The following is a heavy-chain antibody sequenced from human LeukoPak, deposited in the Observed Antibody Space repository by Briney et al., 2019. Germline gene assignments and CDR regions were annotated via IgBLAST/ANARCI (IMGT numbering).Heavy chain of an antibody. CDR1: GGTFSSYA. CDR2: INPNSGGT. D-gene: IGHD1-26*01. CDR3: ARASIVGATDSDY. Sequence: ASVKVSCKASGGTFSSYAISWVRQAPGQGLEWMGWINPNSGGTNYAQKFQGRVTMTRDTSISTAYMELSRLRSDDTAVYYCARASIVGATDSDYWGQGTLVTVSS. J-gene: IGHJ4*02. V-gene: IGHV1-2*02.